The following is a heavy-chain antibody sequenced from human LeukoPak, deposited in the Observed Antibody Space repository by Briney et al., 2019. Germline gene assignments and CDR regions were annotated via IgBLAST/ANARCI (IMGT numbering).Heavy chain of an antibody. D-gene: IGHD5-24*01. V-gene: IGHV3-48*03. J-gene: IGHJ4*02. CDR3: ARGMEMATMEYFDY. CDR1: GFTLSSYE. CDR2: ISSSGSTI. Sequence: HPGGSLRLSCAASGFTLSSYEMNWVRQAPGKGLEWVSYISSSGSTIYYADSVKGRFTISRDNAKNSLYLQMNSLRAEDTAVYYCARGMEMATMEYFDYWGQGTLVTVSS.